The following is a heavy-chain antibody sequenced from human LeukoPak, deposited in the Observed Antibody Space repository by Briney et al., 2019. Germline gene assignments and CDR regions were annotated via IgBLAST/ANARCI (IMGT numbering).Heavy chain of an antibody. J-gene: IGHJ4*02. Sequence: SATLSLTCTVSGYSISNGYYWGWLRQPPGKGLEWVGSISHPGSTYYNPSLRSRITISLERSKQKFSLKLTSVTAADTAVYFCARGAEYYAIWRGYAGYSDYWGQGISVTVSS. CDR3: ARGAEYYAIWRGYAGYSDY. CDR1: GYSISNGYY. V-gene: IGHV4-38-2*02. D-gene: IGHD3-3*01. CDR2: ISHPGST.